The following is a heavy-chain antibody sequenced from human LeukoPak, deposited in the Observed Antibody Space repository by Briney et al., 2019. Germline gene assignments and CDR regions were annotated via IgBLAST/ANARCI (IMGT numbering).Heavy chain of an antibody. CDR3: ARGRGTIGSNRDFYFYYYMDI. CDR1: GGSFSGYY. CDR2: IYHSGST. D-gene: IGHD2-21*01. J-gene: IGHJ6*03. Sequence: SETLSLTCAVYGGSFSGYYWSWIRQPPGKGLEWIGEIYHSGSTNCNPSLKSRVSISIDTSKNQSSLKLSSVTAADTAVYYCARGRGTIGSNRDFYFYYYMDIWGNGTTVTVSS. V-gene: IGHV4-34*01.